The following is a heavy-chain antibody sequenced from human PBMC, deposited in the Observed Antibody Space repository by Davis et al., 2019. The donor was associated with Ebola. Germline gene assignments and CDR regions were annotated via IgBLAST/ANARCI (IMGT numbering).Heavy chain of an antibody. CDR3: TRDTTVAGTGFDS. CDR2: IAYDGSNK. Sequence: GESLKISCAVSGFSFRSYGMHWVRQAPGKGLEWVAVIAYDGSNKYYADSVKGRLTISRDNSKNTLYLQMDSLRDEDTAVYFCTRDTTVAGTGFDSWGQGTLVTVSS. CDR1: GFSFRSYG. D-gene: IGHD6-19*01. V-gene: IGHV3-30*03. J-gene: IGHJ4*02.